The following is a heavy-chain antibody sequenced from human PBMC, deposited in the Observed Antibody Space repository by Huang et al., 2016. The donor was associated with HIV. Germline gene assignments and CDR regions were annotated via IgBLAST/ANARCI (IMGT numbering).Heavy chain of an antibody. CDR1: GFAFSAYG. D-gene: IGHD6-19*01. CDR3: AYQQWLVGGLNH. J-gene: IGHJ5*02. V-gene: IGHV3-21*02. Sequence: ELELLDSGGGRFNPGGSLTLSFPASGFAFSAYGMTWVRQAPGKGLEWVAFIGSDSSYIYYADSVKGRVTSSRDNAKSSIYLQLDSLRAEDTAVYYCAYQQWLVGGLNHWGQGTLVVVSS. CDR2: IGSDSSYI.